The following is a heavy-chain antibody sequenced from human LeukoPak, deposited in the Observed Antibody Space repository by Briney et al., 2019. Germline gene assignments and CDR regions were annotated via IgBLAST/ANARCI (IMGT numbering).Heavy chain of an antibody. CDR3: AKIAARDTGEGY. J-gene: IGHJ4*02. CDR1: RYTFTSNH. V-gene: IGHV1-46*01. Sequence: ASVKVSSKASRYTFTSNHIHWVRQAPGQGLEWMGVINPSGDSTSYAPNFQGRVTVTRDTSTSTVYMELSSLRSEDTAIYYCAKIAARDTGEGYWGQGTLVTVSS. D-gene: IGHD6-6*01. CDR2: INPSGDST.